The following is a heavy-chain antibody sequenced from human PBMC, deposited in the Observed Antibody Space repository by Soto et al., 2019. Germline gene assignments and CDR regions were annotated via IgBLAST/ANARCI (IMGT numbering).Heavy chain of an antibody. CDR3: VAGQYFFDY. J-gene: IGHJ4*02. Sequence: QVQLVESGGGVVQPGRSLRLSCAASGFSFSSYGMQWVRQAPGKGLEWVAVISYDGSNKYYPDSVKDRFTISRDNSKKTLYLQMNSLRADDTAVYYCVAGQYFFDYCGQGTLVTVSS. CDR1: GFSFSSYG. D-gene: IGHD6-19*01. CDR2: ISYDGSNK. V-gene: IGHV3-30*03.